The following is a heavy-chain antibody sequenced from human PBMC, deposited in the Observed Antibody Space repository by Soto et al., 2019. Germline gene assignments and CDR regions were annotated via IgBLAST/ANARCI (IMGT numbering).Heavy chain of an antibody. D-gene: IGHD2-15*01. CDR2: ISGSGDNT. Sequence: GGSLRLSCAASGFTFSNYAMSWVRQAPGKGLEWVSSISGSGDNTYYADSVKGRFTISRDTSKSTLYLQMNTLRAEDTAVYYCARERCSGGSCYALNAFDIWGQGTMVTVSS. CDR1: GFTFSNYA. J-gene: IGHJ3*02. V-gene: IGHV3-23*01. CDR3: ARERCSGGSCYALNAFDI.